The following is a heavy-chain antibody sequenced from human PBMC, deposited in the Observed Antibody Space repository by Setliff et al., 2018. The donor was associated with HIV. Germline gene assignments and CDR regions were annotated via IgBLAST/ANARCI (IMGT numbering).Heavy chain of an antibody. V-gene: IGHV4-31*03. CDR2: IYYSGSA. CDR3: ARGTRSSLNWFDP. CDR1: GASINTGGYY. J-gene: IGHJ5*02. Sequence: SETLSLTCTVSGASINTGGYYWSWIRQHPGKGLEYIGYIYYSGSAYYSPSLKSRVTLSLDTSENQFSLRLSSVTAADTAVYYCARGTRSSLNWFDPWGQGTLVTVSS. D-gene: IGHD6-13*01.